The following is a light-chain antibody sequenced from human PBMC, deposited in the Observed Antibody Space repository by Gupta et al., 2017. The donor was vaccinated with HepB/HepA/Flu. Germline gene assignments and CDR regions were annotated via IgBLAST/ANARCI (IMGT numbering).Light chain of an antibody. CDR2: GAS. CDR1: QSVSSN. CDR3: QQYNNWHPDPWT. J-gene: IGKJ1*01. V-gene: IGKV3-15*01. Sequence: EIVMTQSPATLSVSPGERATLSCRASQSVSSNLAWYQQKPGQAPRLLIYGASTRATGIPARFSGSGSGTEFTLTISSLQSEDFAVYYCQQYNNWHPDPWTFGQGTKVEIK.